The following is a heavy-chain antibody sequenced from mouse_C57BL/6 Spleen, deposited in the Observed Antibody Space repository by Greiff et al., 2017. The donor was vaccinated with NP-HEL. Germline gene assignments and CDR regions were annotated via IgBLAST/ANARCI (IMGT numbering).Heavy chain of an antibody. J-gene: IGHJ3*01. CDR1: GFTFSNYW. Sequence: EVQGVESGGGLVQPGGSMKLSCVASGFTFSNYWMNWVRQSPEKGLEWVAQIRLKSDNYATHYAESVKGRFTISRDDSKSSVYLQMNNLRAEDTGIYYCTGGLRRWFAYWGQGTLVTVSA. V-gene: IGHV6-3*01. D-gene: IGHD2-4*01. CDR3: TGGLRRWFAY. CDR2: IRLKSDNYAT.